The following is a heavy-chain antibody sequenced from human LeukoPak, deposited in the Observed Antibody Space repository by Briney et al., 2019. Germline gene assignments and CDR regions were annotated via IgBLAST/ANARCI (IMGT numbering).Heavy chain of an antibody. D-gene: IGHD1-26*01. CDR3: AREAQVGGALQS. CDR2: INTDGSRT. CDR1: RFTFSAYW. Sequence: SGGSLRLSCAASRFTFSAYWMHWVRQAPGKGLAWVSRINTDGSRTTYADSVQGRFTISRDTAKNTLFLQMNSLRAEDTAVYYCAREAQVGGALQSWGQGTLVTVSS. V-gene: IGHV3-74*01. J-gene: IGHJ5*02.